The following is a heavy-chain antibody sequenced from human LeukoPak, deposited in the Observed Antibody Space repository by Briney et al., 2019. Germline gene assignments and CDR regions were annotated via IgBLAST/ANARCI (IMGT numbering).Heavy chain of an antibody. CDR2: IDYSGST. V-gene: IGHV4-59*11. CDR1: GGSISSHF. J-gene: IGHJ3*02. D-gene: IGHD3-22*01. Sequence: SETLSLTCTVSGGSISSHFWSWIRQSPEKGLEWIGHIDYSGSTNSNPSLKSRVTMSVDTSKNQFSLRLSSVPAADTAVYFCARADRSDYYSAPNAFDIWGQGTMVAVSS. CDR3: ARADRSDYYSAPNAFDI.